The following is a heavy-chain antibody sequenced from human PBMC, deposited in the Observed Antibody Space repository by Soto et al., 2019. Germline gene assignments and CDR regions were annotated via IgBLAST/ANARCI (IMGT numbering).Heavy chain of an antibody. CDR1: GFTFSSYS. V-gene: IGHV3-48*02. Sequence: GGSLRLSCAASGFTFSSYSMKWVRQAPGKGLEWVSYISSSSSTIYYADSVKGRFTISRDNAKNSLYLQMNSLRDEDTAVYYCASDLAALNLFHPWGQGTLVTVSS. J-gene: IGHJ5*02. CDR3: ASDLAALNLFHP. CDR2: ISSSSSTI.